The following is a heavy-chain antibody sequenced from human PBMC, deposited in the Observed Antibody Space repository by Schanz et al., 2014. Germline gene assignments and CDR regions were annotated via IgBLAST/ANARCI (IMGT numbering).Heavy chain of an antibody. Sequence: EVHLLESGGGLVQPGGSLRLSCAASGFSFGTYAMSWVRQAPGKGLLWVSGISGSGASTYYADSVKGRFTISRDNAKNSLFLQMNSLRAEDTAVYYCARAGYDADNWFDPWGQGTLVTVSS. J-gene: IGHJ5*02. CDR3: ARAGYDADNWFDP. D-gene: IGHD2-2*01. V-gene: IGHV3-23*01. CDR1: GFSFGTYA. CDR2: ISGSGAST.